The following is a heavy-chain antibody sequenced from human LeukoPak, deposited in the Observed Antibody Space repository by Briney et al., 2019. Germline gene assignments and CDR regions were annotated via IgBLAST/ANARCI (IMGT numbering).Heavy chain of an antibody. D-gene: IGHD3-9*01. CDR3: ARVDILTGYPLFEY. J-gene: IGHJ4*02. V-gene: IGHV4-39*07. CDR2: IYYSGST. Sequence: PTETLSLTCTVSGGSISSSSYYWGWIRQPPGKGLEWIGSIYYSGSTNYNPSLKSRVTISVDTSKNQFSLKLSSVTAADTAVYYCARVDILTGYPLFEYWGQGTLVTVSS. CDR1: GGSISSSSYY.